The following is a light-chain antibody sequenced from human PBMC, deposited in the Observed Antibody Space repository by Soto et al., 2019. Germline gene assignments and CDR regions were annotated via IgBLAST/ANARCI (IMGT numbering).Light chain of an antibody. Sequence: LTQPASVSGSPGQSITISCTGTSSDVGGYNYVSWYQQHPGKAPKLMIYEVSNRPSGVSNRFSGSKSGNTASLTISGLQAEDEADYFCKSYAGSNTYVFGSATKVTVL. CDR1: SSDVGGYNY. CDR3: KSYAGSNTYV. V-gene: IGLV2-14*01. CDR2: EVS. J-gene: IGLJ1*01.